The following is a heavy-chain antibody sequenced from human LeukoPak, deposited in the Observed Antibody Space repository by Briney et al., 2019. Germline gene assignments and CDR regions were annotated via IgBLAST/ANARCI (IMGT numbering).Heavy chain of an antibody. CDR3: AKDLIVATNTAKNDFSYYFDY. CDR2: ISGSGGST. J-gene: IGHJ4*02. D-gene: IGHD5-12*01. V-gene: IGHV3-23*01. Sequence: GGSLRLSCAASGFTFSSYAMSWVRQAPGKGLEWVSAISGSGGSTYYADSVKGRFTISRDNFKNTLYLQMNSLRAEDTAVYYCAKDLIVATNTAKNDFSYYFDYWGQGTLVTVSS. CDR1: GFTFSSYA.